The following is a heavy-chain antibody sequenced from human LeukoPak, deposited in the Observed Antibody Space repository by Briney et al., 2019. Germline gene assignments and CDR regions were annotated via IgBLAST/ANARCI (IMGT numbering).Heavy chain of an antibody. J-gene: IGHJ5*02. Sequence: GESLKISCKGSGYSFTSYWISWVRQMPGKGLEWMGIIYPGDSDTRYSPSFQGQVTISADKSISTAYLQWSSLKASDTAMYYCARRVGYSYGLNWFDPWGQGTLVTVSS. D-gene: IGHD5-18*01. CDR2: IYPGDSDT. V-gene: IGHV5-51*01. CDR3: ARRVGYSYGLNWFDP. CDR1: GYSFTSYW.